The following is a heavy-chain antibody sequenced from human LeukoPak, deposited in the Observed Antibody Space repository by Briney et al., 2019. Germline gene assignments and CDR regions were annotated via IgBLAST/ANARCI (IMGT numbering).Heavy chain of an antibody. CDR3: AKDPGAHYYGSGSYRRGSYFEY. V-gene: IGHV3-30*02. CDR2: IRYDGSNK. Sequence: GGSLRLSCAASGFTFRSYGMHWVRQAPGKGLEWVAFIRYDGSNKYYADSVKGRFTISRDNSKNTLYLQINSLRAEDTAVYYCAKDPGAHYYGSGSYRRGSYFEYWGQGTLVTVSS. CDR1: GFTFRSYG. J-gene: IGHJ4*02. D-gene: IGHD3-10*01.